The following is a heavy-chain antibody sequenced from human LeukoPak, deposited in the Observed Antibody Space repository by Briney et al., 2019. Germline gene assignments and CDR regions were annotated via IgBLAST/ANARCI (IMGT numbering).Heavy chain of an antibody. CDR2: ISVLSDSI. V-gene: IGHV3-48*02. CDR1: GFTFSSYS. J-gene: IGHJ6*02. Sequence: GGSLRLSCAASGFTFSSYSMNWVRQAPGKGLEWLSYISVLSDSIYYADSVKGRFTVSRDNAKNSLYLQINSLRDEDTAVYYCARGFGVDVWGQGTTVTVSS. CDR3: ARGFGVDV.